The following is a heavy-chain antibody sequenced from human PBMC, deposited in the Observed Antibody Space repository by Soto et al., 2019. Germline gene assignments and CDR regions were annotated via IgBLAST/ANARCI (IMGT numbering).Heavy chain of an antibody. CDR2: ISGSGGST. Sequence: EVQLLESGGGLVQPGGSLRLSCAASGFTFSSYAMSWVRQAPGKGLEWVSAISGSGGSTYYADSVKGRFTISRDNSKNTLYLQMNSLRAEDTAVYYCVKALAFYYYGMDVWGQGTTVTVSS. J-gene: IGHJ6*02. V-gene: IGHV3-23*01. CDR3: VKALAFYYYGMDV. CDR1: GFTFSSYA.